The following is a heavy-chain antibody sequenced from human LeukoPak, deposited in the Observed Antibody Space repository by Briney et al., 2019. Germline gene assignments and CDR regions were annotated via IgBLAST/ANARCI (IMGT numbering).Heavy chain of an antibody. D-gene: IGHD5-12*01. V-gene: IGHV3-23*01. J-gene: IGHJ6*02. CDR1: GFTFNSYA. CDR2: TGASGITT. CDR3: ARLSSGYDLGYYGMDV. Sequence: GGSLRLSCAASGFTFNSYAMSWVRQAPGKGLEWVSGTGASGITTHYAGSVKGRFTLSRDNSKNTLYLQMSSLRAEDTAVYYCARLSSGYDLGYYGMDVWGQGTTVTVSS.